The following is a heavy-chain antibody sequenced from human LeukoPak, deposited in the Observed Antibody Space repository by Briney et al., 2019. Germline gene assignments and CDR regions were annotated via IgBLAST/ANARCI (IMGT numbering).Heavy chain of an antibody. CDR3: TRVPSGSYSPYFDY. D-gene: IGHD1-26*01. Sequence: PGRSLRLSCTASGFTFGDYAMSWFRQAPGKGLEWVGFIRSKAYGGTTEYAASVKGRFTISRDDSKSIAYLQMNSLKTEDTAVYYCTRVPSGSYSPYFDYWGQGTLVTVSS. CDR2: IRSKAYGGTT. J-gene: IGHJ4*02. V-gene: IGHV3-49*03. CDR1: GFTFGDYA.